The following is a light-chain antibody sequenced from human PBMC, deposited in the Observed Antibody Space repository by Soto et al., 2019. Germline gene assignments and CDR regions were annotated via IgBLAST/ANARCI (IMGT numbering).Light chain of an antibody. J-gene: IGKJ1*01. Sequence: EVVTTQSPATLSVSPGERATLSCRASQGLGTNLAWYQQKPGQAPRLLIYAASTRATGVPGRFSGSGSGTEFTLTISSLQPEDFATYYCQQYESLPRTFGQGTKVELK. V-gene: IGKV3-15*01. CDR2: AAS. CDR3: QQYESLPRT. CDR1: QGLGTN.